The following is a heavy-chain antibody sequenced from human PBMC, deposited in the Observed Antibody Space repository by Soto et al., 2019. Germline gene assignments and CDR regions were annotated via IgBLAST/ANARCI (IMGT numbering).Heavy chain of an antibody. V-gene: IGHV3-48*01. CDR2: ISSSSSTI. Sequence: EVQLVESGGGLVQPGGSLRLSCAASGFTFSSYSMNWVRQAPGKGLEWVSYISSSSSTIYYADSVKGRFTISSDNDKNSLYLQMNSLRAEDKAVYYCARGGYYDFWSGRKLFDYWGQGTLVTVSS. J-gene: IGHJ4*02. CDR3: ARGGYYDFWSGRKLFDY. CDR1: GFTFSSYS. D-gene: IGHD3-3*01.